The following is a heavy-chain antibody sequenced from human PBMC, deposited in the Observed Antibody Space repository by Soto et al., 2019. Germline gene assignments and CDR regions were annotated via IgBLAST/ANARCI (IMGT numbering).Heavy chain of an antibody. Sequence: PGESLKISCKGSGYSFTSYWIGWVRQMPGKGLEWMGIIYPGDSDTRYSPSFQGQVTISADKSISTAYLQWSSLKASDTAMYYCATTYYYGSGTYPYFDYWGQGTLVTVSS. CDR2: IYPGDSDT. CDR3: ATTYYYGSGTYPYFDY. CDR1: GYSFTSYW. V-gene: IGHV5-51*01. D-gene: IGHD3-10*01. J-gene: IGHJ4*02.